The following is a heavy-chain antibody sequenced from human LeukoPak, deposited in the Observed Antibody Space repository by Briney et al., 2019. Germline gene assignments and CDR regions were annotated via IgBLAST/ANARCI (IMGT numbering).Heavy chain of an antibody. J-gene: IGHJ5*02. Sequence: SETLSLTCTVSGGSISSYYWSWIRQPAGKGREWIGRIYTSGSTNYNPSLKSRVTMSVDTSKNQFSLKLSSVTAADTAVYYCARDMADCSSTGCYTYWFDPWGQGTLVTVSS. CDR3: ARDMADCSSTGCYTYWFDP. CDR1: GGSISSYY. D-gene: IGHD2-2*02. V-gene: IGHV4-4*07. CDR2: IYTSGST.